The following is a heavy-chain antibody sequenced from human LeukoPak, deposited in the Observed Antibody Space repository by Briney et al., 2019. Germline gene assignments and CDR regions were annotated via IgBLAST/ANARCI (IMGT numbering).Heavy chain of an antibody. Sequence: ASVKVSCKASGGTFSSYTISWGRQAPGQGLEWMGRIITILGIANYAQRFQGRVTITADKSTSTAYMELSSLRSEDTAVYYCASSAGTVSEAFDIWGQGTMVTVSS. J-gene: IGHJ3*02. CDR2: IITILGIA. V-gene: IGHV1-69*02. D-gene: IGHD6-13*01. CDR3: ASSAGTVSEAFDI. CDR1: GGTFSSYT.